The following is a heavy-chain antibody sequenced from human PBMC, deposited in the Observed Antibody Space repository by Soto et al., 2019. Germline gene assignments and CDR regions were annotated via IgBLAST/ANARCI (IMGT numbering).Heavy chain of an antibody. CDR1: GFTFSSYA. Sequence: EVQLLESGGGLVQPGGSLRLSCAASGFTFSSYAMSWVRQAPGKGLEWVSAISGSGGSTYYADSVKGRFTISRDNSKYTLYLQMNSLRAEDTAVYYCAKDGDIVVVVAATRGYDYWGQGTLVTVSS. CDR2: ISGSGGST. J-gene: IGHJ4*02. V-gene: IGHV3-23*01. D-gene: IGHD2-15*01. CDR3: AKDGDIVVVVAATRGYDY.